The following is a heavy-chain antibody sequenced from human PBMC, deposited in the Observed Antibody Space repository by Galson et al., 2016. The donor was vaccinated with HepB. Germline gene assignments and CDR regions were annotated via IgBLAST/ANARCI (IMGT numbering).Heavy chain of an antibody. CDR1: GFTFSTYS. Sequence: SLRLSCAASGFTFSTYSMNWVRQAPGKGLEWVSSISSSSTYMYYADSVKGRFTISRDNAKNSLYLQMNSLRAEDTAVYYCARGGYDFWSGYAPSTNWFDPWGQGTLVTVSS. CDR3: ARGGYDFWSGYAPSTNWFDP. D-gene: IGHD3-3*01. CDR2: ISSSSTYM. V-gene: IGHV3-21*01. J-gene: IGHJ5*02.